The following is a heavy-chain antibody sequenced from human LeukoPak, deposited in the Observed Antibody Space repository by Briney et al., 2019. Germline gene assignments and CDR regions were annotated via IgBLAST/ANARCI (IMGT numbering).Heavy chain of an antibody. J-gene: IGHJ6*03. Sequence: GASVKVSCKASGYTFTSSGISWVRQAPGQGLEWMGWINPNSGGTNYAQKFQGRVTMTRDTSISTAYMELSRLRSDDTAVYYCARADYYGSGEPYYYYYMDVWGKGTTVTISS. CDR2: INPNSGGT. CDR3: ARADYYGSGEPYYYYYMDV. V-gene: IGHV1-2*02. CDR1: GYTFTSSG. D-gene: IGHD3-10*01.